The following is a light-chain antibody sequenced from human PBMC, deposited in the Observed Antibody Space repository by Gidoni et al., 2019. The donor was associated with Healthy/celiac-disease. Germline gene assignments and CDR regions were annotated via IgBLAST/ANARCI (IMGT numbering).Light chain of an antibody. CDR1: QDISNY. CDR2: DAS. CDR3: QQYDNLVT. Sequence: DIPMTQSPSSLSASVGDRVTITCQASQDISNYLNWYQQKPGKAPKLLIYDASNLETGVPSRFSGSGSGTDFTFTISSLQPEDIATYYCQQYDNLVTFXGXTKVEIK. J-gene: IGKJ4*01. V-gene: IGKV1-33*01.